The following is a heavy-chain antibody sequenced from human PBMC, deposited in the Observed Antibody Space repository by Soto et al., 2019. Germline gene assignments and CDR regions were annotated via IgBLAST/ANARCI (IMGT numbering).Heavy chain of an antibody. CDR1: GGSISSHH. CDR3: ARDPARGYGRVWFDP. CDR2: IYYSGSA. J-gene: IGHJ5*02. Sequence: QVQLQESGPGLLKPSETLSLTCSVSGGSISSHHWSWIRQPPGKGLEWIGYIYYSGSAKYNPSLKSPVPRSVDTSKNQFSLKVTSVTAADTFVYYCARDPARGYGRVWFDPWGQGTLVTVSS. D-gene: IGHD5-18*01. V-gene: IGHV4-59*11.